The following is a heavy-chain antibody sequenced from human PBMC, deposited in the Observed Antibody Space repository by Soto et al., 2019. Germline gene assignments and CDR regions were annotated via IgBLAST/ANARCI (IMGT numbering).Heavy chain of an antibody. Sequence: QVQLRESGPGLVKPSQTLSLICTVSGASMTSGSYYWTWIRQHPVRGLKWIGYTLFTGLSYANPSLQTRATVSTATSKNLFSRQITSLTSADAALYYCSALRIAQGQYEDYWGQGALVTVSA. CDR1: GASMTSGSYY. V-gene: IGHV4-31*03. CDR2: TLFTGLS. CDR3: SALRIAQGQYEDY. D-gene: IGHD2-21*01. J-gene: IGHJ4*02.